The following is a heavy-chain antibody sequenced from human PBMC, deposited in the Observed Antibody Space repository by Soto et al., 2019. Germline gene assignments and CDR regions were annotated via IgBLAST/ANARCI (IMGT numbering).Heavy chain of an antibody. J-gene: IGHJ6*02. CDR2: ISSRSYTI. Sequence: VQLVESGGGLVQPGGSLRLSCAASGFTFSTYSMNWVRQAPGQGLEWVSYISSRSYTIYYLDSVKGRFTISRDNAKNSLYLQMNSLRDEDTAVYYCARGGGSSDSDVDVWGQGTTGSVSS. CDR1: GFTFSTYS. CDR3: ARGGGSSDSDVDV. V-gene: IGHV3-48*02. D-gene: IGHD6-6*01.